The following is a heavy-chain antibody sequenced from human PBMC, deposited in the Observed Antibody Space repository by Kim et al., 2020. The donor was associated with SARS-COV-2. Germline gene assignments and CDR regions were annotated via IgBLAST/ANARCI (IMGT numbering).Heavy chain of an antibody. CDR3: ARGGYDYWSGYYFDY. J-gene: IGHJ4*02. CDR2: INYSGST. V-gene: IGHV4-59*13. Sequence: YFWNWIRQTPETGLEWIGYINYSGSTKYNPSLESRVALSIDTSKNQFSLKLKSVTAADTAVYFCARGGYDYWSGYYFDYWGQGTLVAVS. D-gene: IGHD3-3*01. CDR1: YF.